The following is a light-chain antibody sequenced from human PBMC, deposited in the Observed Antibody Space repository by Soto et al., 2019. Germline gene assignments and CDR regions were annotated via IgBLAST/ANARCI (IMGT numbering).Light chain of an antibody. Sequence: DIVMTQSPLFLPVTPGEPASISCRSSQSLLHSNGYNYLDWYLQKPGQSPQLLIYLGSNRASGVPDRFSGSGSGTDFTLKISRVEAEDVRVYYCMQAIQTLSTFGQGTKVDIK. J-gene: IGKJ1*01. CDR1: QSLLHSNGYNY. CDR2: LGS. CDR3: MQAIQTLST. V-gene: IGKV2-28*01.